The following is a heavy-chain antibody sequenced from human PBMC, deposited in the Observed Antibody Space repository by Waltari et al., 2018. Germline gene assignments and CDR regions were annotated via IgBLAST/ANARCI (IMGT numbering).Heavy chain of an antibody. V-gene: IGHV4-38-2*01. CDR3: MRQVLGYCTSAACRRPES. Sequence: QVQLQESGPGLVTRSETLSLTCDVSGYFINSVYYWGWIRQSPGKGLEWIATIYHGGDIFYNPSLDSRVNVSMDTSKNPFSQKLKSVTGADTAVDHCMRQVLGYCTSAACRRPESWGPGTLVTVSS. J-gene: IGHJ5*02. D-gene: IGHD2-2*03. CDR2: IYHGGDI. CDR1: GYFINSVYY.